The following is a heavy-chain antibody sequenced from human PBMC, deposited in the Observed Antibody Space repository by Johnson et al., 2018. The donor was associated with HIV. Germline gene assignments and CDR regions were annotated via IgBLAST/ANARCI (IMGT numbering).Heavy chain of an antibody. V-gene: IGHV3-30*09. Sequence: VQLVESGGGVVQPGRSLRLSCTASGFTFNKFAMHWVRQAPGKGLEWLAFISFDGSNTYFGGSVEGRFDISRENSKNSHYLHMNSLRPEDTAIYYCVREGYSSSSDAFDIWGQGTMVTVSS. J-gene: IGHJ3*02. D-gene: IGHD6-6*01. CDR2: ISFDGSNT. CDR1: GFTFNKFA. CDR3: VREGYSSSSDAFDI.